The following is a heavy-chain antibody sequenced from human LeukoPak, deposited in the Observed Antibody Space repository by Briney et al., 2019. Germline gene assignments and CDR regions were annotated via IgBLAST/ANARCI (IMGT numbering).Heavy chain of an antibody. CDR3: AKGFDSSGYSAGFDY. J-gene: IGHJ4*02. CDR2: ISSSGGWT. V-gene: IGHV3-23*01. D-gene: IGHD3-22*01. Sequence: PGGSLRLSCAASGLTFSSYAMNWVRQAPGKGQEWVSGISSSGGWTYYADSVKGRFTISRDNSKNTLYLQIKSLRAEDTAVYYCAKGFDSSGYSAGFDYWGQGTLVTVSS. CDR1: GLTFSSYA.